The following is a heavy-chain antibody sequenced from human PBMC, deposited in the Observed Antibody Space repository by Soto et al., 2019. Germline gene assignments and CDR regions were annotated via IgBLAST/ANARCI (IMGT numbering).Heavy chain of an antibody. D-gene: IGHD3-3*02. CDR1: GGSFNDYF. CDR3: ARGGASNFGP. V-gene: IGHV4-59*01. CDR2: IYYNGRT. Sequence: SETLSLTCSVSGGSFNDYFWSWLRQTPEKGLEWIGHIYYNGRTTYNPSLKTRVTISLDTSENQFSLKLNSVTAADTAVYYCARGGASNFGPWGQGTLVTVSS. J-gene: IGHJ5*02.